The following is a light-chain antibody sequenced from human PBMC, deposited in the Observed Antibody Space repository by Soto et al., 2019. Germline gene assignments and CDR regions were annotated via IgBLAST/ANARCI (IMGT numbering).Light chain of an antibody. V-gene: IGKV1-16*01. CDR3: QQYNTSPRT. J-gene: IGKJ1*01. CDR2: KAS. CDR1: QGISNY. Sequence: DIPMTQSPSSLSASEGDTVTITFRASQGISNYLAWYQQKPGKAPKLLIYKASSLESGVPSRFSGSGSGTDFTLTISRLEPEDFAVYYCQQYNTSPRTFGQGTKVDIK.